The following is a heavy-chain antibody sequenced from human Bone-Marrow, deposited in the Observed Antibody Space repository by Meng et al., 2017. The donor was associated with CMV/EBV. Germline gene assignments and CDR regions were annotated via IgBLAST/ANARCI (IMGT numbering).Heavy chain of an antibody. Sequence: SGPALVKPTQTLTLTCTFSGFSLSTSGVGVGWIRQPPGKALEWLALLYWNDGKRYSPSLKSRLTITKDTSKNQVVLTMTNMDPVDTATYYSAHSTFGGVIVAAFDIWGQGTMVTVSS. J-gene: IGHJ3*02. D-gene: IGHD3-16*02. CDR2: LYWNDGK. CDR1: GFSLSTSGVG. V-gene: IGHV2-5*01. CDR3: AHSTFGGVIVAAFDI.